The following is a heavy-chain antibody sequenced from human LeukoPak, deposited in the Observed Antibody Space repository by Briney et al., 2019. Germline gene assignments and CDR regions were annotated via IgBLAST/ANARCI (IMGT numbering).Heavy chain of an antibody. D-gene: IGHD3-9*01. CDR3: AKGGYYDILTGYYPAFDY. V-gene: IGHV3-30*18. Sequence: GGSLRLSCAASGFTFSNYGMHWVRQAPGKGLEWVALISYDGSNKYYADSVKGRFTISRDNSKNTLYLQMNSLRAEDTAVYYCAKGGYYDILTGYYPAFDYWGQGTLVTVSS. CDR2: ISYDGSNK. CDR1: GFTFSNYG. J-gene: IGHJ4*02.